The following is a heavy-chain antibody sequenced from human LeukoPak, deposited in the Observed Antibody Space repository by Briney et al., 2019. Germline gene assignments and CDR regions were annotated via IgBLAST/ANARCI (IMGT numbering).Heavy chain of an antibody. Sequence: GGSLRLSCVASGFTFGAYTMNWVRQAPGKALEWVSPISWDGRTYYTDSVKGRCTSSTDNSKNSLYLQKDPLRSEDTAFYYCVKDLSYESSGHVLEYWGQGTLVTVSS. CDR3: VKDLSYESSGHVLEY. CDR2: ISWDGRT. D-gene: IGHD3-22*01. CDR1: GFTFGAYT. V-gene: IGHV3-43*01. J-gene: IGHJ4*02.